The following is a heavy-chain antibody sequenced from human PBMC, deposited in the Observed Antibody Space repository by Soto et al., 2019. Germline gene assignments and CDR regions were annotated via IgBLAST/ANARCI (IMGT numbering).Heavy chain of an antibody. CDR1: GGTFDTFI. CDR2: IVPMLDTP. D-gene: IGHD1-26*01. Sequence: GASVKVSCKASGGTFDTFIMNWVRQTPGRGLEWMRGIVPMLDTPTYAEKFKGRVTISATGSTSTMYMEVTSLRSEDTAIYYCARNGTYSSSLSQYSGMDVWGQGTTVTVSS. CDR3: ARNGTYSSSLSQYSGMDV. J-gene: IGHJ6*02. V-gene: IGHV1-69*13.